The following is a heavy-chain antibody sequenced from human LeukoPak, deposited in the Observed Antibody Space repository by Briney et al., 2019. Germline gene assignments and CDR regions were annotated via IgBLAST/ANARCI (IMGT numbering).Heavy chain of an antibody. CDR1: GGSFSGYY. Sequence: SETLSLTCAVYGGSFSGYYWSRIRQPPGKGLEWSGEINHRGSTNYNTSLKSRVTISVDTSKNQFSLKLSSVTAADTAVYYCARQGLLWFGELLRDAFDIWGQGTMVTVSS. CDR2: INHRGST. V-gene: IGHV4-34*01. J-gene: IGHJ3*02. CDR3: ARQGLLWFGELLRDAFDI. D-gene: IGHD3-10*01.